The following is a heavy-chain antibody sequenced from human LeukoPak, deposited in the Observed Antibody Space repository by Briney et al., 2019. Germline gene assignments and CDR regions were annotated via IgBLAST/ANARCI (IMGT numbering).Heavy chain of an antibody. V-gene: IGHV3-23*01. D-gene: IGHD1-26*01. CDR2: TNGGGGST. J-gene: IGHJ4*02. Sequence: LPGGSLRLSCAASGFTFSSYWMIWVRQAPGKGLEWVSATNGGGGSTYYADSVRGRFTISRDNSKNTLYLQMSSLRAEDTALYYCAKVVNSGYYYYFDYWGQGTLVTVSS. CDR3: AKVVNSGYYYYFDY. CDR1: GFTFSSYW.